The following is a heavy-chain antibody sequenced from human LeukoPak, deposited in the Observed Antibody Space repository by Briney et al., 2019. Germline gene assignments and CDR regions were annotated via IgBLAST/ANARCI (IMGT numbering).Heavy chain of an antibody. CDR1: GFTFSTYT. CDR3: AKAAFSRTSYFDY. D-gene: IGHD3-3*02. J-gene: IGHJ4*02. CDR2: ISGSGGNT. Sequence: GSLRLSCAASGFTFSTYTMSWVRQAPGKGLEWVSAISGSGGNTYYADSVKGRFTISRDNSKTTLYLQMDSLRADDTAVYYCAKAAFSRTSYFDYWGQGTLVTASS. V-gene: IGHV3-23*01.